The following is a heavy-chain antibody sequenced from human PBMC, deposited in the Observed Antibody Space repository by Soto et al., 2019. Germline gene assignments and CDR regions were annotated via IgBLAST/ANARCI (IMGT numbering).Heavy chain of an antibody. J-gene: IGHJ5*02. CDR3: ARHPERIAEIGWFDP. CDR2: ISSSSSTI. Sequence: EVQLVESGGCLVQPGGSLRLSCAASVFTFSSYSMKWVRQAPGKGLEWVSYISSSSSTIYYADSVKGRFTISRDNAKNSLYLQMNSLRADDTAVYYCARHPERIAEIGWFDPWGQGTLVTVSS. V-gene: IGHV3-48*01. D-gene: IGHD6-13*01. CDR1: VFTFSSYS.